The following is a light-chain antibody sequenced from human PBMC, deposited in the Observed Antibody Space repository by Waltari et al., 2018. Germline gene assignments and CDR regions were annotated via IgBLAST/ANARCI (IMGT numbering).Light chain of an antibody. CDR2: EVT. V-gene: IGLV2-23*02. Sequence: QAALTQPASVAGSPGQSLTISCTGSNGEVGKYILFSWYQKHPGKAPKLIIYEVTNRPSGISDRFSGFKTGNTASLTISGLQAEDEADYYCCSYAGSWIWVFGGGTELTVL. CDR1: NGEVGKYIL. CDR3: CSYAGSWIWV. J-gene: IGLJ3*02.